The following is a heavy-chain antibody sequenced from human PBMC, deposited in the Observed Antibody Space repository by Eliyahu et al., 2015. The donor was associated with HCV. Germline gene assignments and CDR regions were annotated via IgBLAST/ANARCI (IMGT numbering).Heavy chain of an antibody. CDR3: ARDGGYCSGGTCYSYYYYGMDV. D-gene: IGHD2-15*01. CDR2: ISXGSXGR. CDR1: KFNLXGYE. Sequence: EGQLVESGGGLVQPGGSXRLSCVASKFNLXGYEMXWVRQAPGKGGEGVSSISXGSXGRYYEDSVKGRFTISRDNAKNSLYLQMDSLRAEDTAVYYCARDGGYCSGGTCYSYYYYGMDVWGQGTTVTVSS. V-gene: IGHV3-48*03. J-gene: IGHJ6*02.